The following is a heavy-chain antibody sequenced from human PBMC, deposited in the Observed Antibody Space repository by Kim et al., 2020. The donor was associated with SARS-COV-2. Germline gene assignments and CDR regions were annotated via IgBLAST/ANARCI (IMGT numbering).Heavy chain of an antibody. CDR2: ISYDGSNK. V-gene: IGHV3-30*04. CDR1: GFTFSSYA. J-gene: IGHJ4*02. Sequence: GGSLRLSCAASGFTFSSYAMHWVRQAPGKGLEWVAFISYDGSNKYYVDSVKGRFTISRDNSKNTLYLQMNSLRAEDTAVYYCARDQADPVGATRFDYWGQGTLVTVSS. D-gene: IGHD1-26*01. CDR3: ARDQADPVGATRFDY.